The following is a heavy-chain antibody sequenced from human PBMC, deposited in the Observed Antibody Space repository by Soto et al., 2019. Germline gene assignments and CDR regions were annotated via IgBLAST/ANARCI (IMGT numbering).Heavy chain of an antibody. J-gene: IGHJ4*02. V-gene: IGHV1-69*08. CDR2: TIPLLNVA. Sequence: QVQLVQSGAEVKKPGSSVKVSCKASGGTFSTSTFTWVRQAPGQGLEWMGRTIPLLNVADYAQDSQGRVTITADKSTSTAYMELTSLTSKDTAVYYCARDSPIGSTYSGYDAIDSWGQGTLVTVSS. D-gene: IGHD5-12*01. CDR1: GGTFSTST. CDR3: ARDSPIGSTYSGYDAIDS.